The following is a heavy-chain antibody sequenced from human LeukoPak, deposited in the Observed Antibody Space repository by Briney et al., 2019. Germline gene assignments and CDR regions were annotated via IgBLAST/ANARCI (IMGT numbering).Heavy chain of an antibody. D-gene: IGHD1-26*01. V-gene: IGHV3-23*01. CDR1: GFAFSGYA. Sequence: GGSLRLSCAASGFAFSGYAMSWVRQAPGKGLEWVSAISGSGGSTYYADSVKGRSTISRDNSKNTLYLQMNSLRAEDTAVYYCAKSYSGSYYYFDYWGQGTLVTVSS. J-gene: IGHJ4*02. CDR2: ISGSGGST. CDR3: AKSYSGSYYYFDY.